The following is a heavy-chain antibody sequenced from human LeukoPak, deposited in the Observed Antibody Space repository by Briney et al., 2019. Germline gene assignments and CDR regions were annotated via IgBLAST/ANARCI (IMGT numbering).Heavy chain of an antibody. Sequence: PGGSLRLSCVGPGFTFRSYAKTWIRQAPGKGLEWVADIGGSGSSAFYADSVKGRFTISRDNAKSTLYVEMHSLRVEDTAVYFCAKLADFWSGYYSSFYYYYMDVWGKGTAVTVSS. CDR1: GFTFRSYA. J-gene: IGHJ6*03. D-gene: IGHD3-3*01. CDR3: AKLADFWSGYYSSFYYYYMDV. CDR2: IGGSGSSA. V-gene: IGHV3-23*01.